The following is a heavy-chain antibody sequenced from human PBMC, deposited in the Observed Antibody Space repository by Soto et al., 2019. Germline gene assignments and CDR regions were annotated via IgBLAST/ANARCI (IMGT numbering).Heavy chain of an antibody. CDR2: IHMEGGEK. CDR3: ARDSGYDSGSSVNHYLDQ. Sequence: EVQLVESGGGLVQPGGSLRLSCAASGFRFGGYWMSWVRQAPGRGLEWLATIHMEGGEKKYVDSVKGRFTMSRDNAKNSLYLQMDSLRVEDTGVYYCARDSGYDSGSSVNHYLDQWGHGTLVTVSS. D-gene: IGHD3-10*01. V-gene: IGHV3-7*01. CDR1: GFRFGGYW. J-gene: IGHJ4*01.